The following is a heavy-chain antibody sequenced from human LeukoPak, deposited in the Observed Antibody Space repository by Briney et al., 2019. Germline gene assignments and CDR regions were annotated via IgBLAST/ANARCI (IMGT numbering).Heavy chain of an antibody. V-gene: IGHV3-23*01. CDR3: AKDPASYEYYFDY. CDR2: ISASAGTT. CDR1: VLTFSGYA. Sequence: PGGSLRLSCAASVLTFSGYAMSWVRQAPGKGLGWVSSISASAGTTYYADSVKGRFTISRDNSKNTLDLQINSLRADDTAVYYCAKDPASYEYYFDYWGQGTLVTVSS. D-gene: IGHD5-12*01. J-gene: IGHJ4*02.